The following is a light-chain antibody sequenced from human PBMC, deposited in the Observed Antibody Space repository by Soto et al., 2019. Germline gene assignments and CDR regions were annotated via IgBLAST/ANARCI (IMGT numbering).Light chain of an antibody. CDR2: GAS. V-gene: IGKV3-15*01. CDR1: QSVASS. Sequence: ERAMTQSRATLSASPGERVTLSCRASQSVASSVAWYQQKPGQAPRLILYGASTRATGFPARFSGSGSGTEFTLTISSLQSEDFAVYYCQQRSSLFTFGGGTKVDIK. J-gene: IGKJ4*01. CDR3: QQRSSLFT.